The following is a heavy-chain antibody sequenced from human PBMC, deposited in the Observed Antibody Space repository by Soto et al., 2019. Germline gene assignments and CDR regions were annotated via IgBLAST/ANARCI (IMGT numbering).Heavy chain of an antibody. V-gene: IGHV4-30-2*01. CDR1: GGSISSGGYS. D-gene: IGHD6-13*01. J-gene: IGHJ4*02. Sequence: TLSLTCAVSGGSISSGGYSWSWIRQPPGKGLEWIGYIYHSGSTYYNPSLKSRVTISVDRSKNQFSLKLSSVTAADTAVYYCARNIAAAGTNYFDYWGQGTLVTVSS. CDR2: IYHSGST. CDR3: ARNIAAAGTNYFDY.